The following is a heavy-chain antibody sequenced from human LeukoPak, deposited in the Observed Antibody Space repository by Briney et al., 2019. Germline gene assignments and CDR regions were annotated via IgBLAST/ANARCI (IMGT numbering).Heavy chain of an antibody. D-gene: IGHD6-19*01. J-gene: IGHJ4*02. V-gene: IGHV3-30*18. Sequence: GGSLRLSCAASGFTFSSYGMHWVRQAPGKGLEWVAVISYDGSNKYYADSVKGRFTISRDNSKNTLYLQMNSLRAEDTAVYYCAKDGAKSYSSGYRWYFDYWGQGTLVTVSS. CDR1: GFTFSSYG. CDR2: ISYDGSNK. CDR3: AKDGAKSYSSGYRWYFDY.